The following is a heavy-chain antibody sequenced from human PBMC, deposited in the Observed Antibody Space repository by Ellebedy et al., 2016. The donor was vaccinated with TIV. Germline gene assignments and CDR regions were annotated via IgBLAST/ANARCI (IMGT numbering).Heavy chain of an antibody. V-gene: IGHV3-74*01. CDR3: ARDGSDYWYFDL. CDR1: GFTFSSYA. Sequence: GESLKISCAASGFTFSSYAMNWVRQAPGKGLVWVSRINSDGSSTSYADSVKGRFTISRDNAKNTLYLQMNSLRAEDTAVYYCARDGSDYWYFDLWGRGTLVTVSS. CDR2: INSDGSST. J-gene: IGHJ2*01.